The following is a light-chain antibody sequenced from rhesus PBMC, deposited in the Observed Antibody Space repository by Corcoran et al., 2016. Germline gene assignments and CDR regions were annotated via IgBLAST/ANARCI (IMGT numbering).Light chain of an antibody. CDR2: GVT. J-gene: IGLJ1*01. Sequence: QGAPTQPPSVSGSPGQSVTISCTGTSSDVGDYTYISWYQQHPGKAPQLMIYGVTKRPSGVSDRFSGSKSGNTASLTISGLQAEDEADYYCCSYTTSSTYIFGPGTRLTVL. CDR3: CSYTTSSTYI. CDR1: SSDVGDYTY. V-gene: IGLV2S7*01.